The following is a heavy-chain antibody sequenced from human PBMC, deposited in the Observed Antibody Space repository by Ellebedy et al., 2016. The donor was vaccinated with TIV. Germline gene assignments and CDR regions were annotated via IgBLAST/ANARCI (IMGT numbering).Heavy chain of an antibody. CDR1: GFTFSTYW. CDR2: INHAGSET. J-gene: IGHJ4*02. D-gene: IGHD3-10*01. CDR3: ARAPRGGTDY. Sequence: PGGSLRLSCAASGFTFSTYWMGWVRQAAGKGLGWVANINHAGSETYYVDSVKGRFTISRDNAKNSLYLQMDSLRAEDTAVYFCARAPRGGTDYWGQGTLVTVSS. V-gene: IGHV3-7*03.